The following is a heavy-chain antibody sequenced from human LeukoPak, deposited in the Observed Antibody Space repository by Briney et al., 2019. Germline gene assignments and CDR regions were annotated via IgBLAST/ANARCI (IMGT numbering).Heavy chain of an antibody. CDR3: AREFGGYSGYEIDY. D-gene: IGHD5-12*01. CDR2: ISAYNGNT. V-gene: IGHV1-18*01. J-gene: IGHJ4*02. Sequence: ASVKVSCKASGHTFSSSAISWVRQAPGQGLEWMGWISAYNGNTYYAQKFQGRVTMTTDTSTSTAYMELRSLRSDDTAVYYCAREFGGYSGYEIDYWGQGTLVTVSS. CDR1: GHTFSSSA.